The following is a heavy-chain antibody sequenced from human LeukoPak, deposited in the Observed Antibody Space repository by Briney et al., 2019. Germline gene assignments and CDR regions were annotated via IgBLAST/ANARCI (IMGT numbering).Heavy chain of an antibody. V-gene: IGHV3-33*01. Sequence: GRSLRLSCAASGFTFSSYGMHWVRQAPGKGLEWVAVIWYDGSNKYYADSVKGRFTISRDNSKNTLYLQTNSLRAEDTAVYYCARVGRIVGAAYNWFDPWGQGTLVTVSS. CDR1: GFTFSSYG. J-gene: IGHJ5*02. CDR3: ARVGRIVGAAYNWFDP. CDR2: IWYDGSNK. D-gene: IGHD1-26*01.